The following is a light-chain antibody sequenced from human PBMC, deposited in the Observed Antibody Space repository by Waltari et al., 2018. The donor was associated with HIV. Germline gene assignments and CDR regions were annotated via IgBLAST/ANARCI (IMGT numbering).Light chain of an antibody. CDR3: QQYNNWPPWT. Sequence: EIEMTQSPATLSVSQGERANLSCRASQSVRNNLAWSQQKPGQAPRLLIYGASTRATGIPARFSGSGSGTEFTLTISSLQSEDFAVYYCQQYNNWPPWTFGQGTKVEIK. CDR2: GAS. J-gene: IGKJ1*01. CDR1: QSVRNN. V-gene: IGKV3-15*01.